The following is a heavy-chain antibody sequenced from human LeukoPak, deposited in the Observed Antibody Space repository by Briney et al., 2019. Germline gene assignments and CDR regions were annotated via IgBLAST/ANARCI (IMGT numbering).Heavy chain of an antibody. V-gene: IGHV3-7*01. Sequence: PGGSLRLSCAASGFTFSSYWMSWVRQAPGKGLEWVANIKQDGSEKYYVDSVKGRFTISRDNAKNSLYLQMNSLRAEDTAVYYCARDSDYVWGSYRWWGQGTLVTVSS. D-gene: IGHD3-16*02. J-gene: IGHJ4*02. CDR2: IKQDGSEK. CDR1: GFTFSSYW. CDR3: ARDSDYVWGSYRW.